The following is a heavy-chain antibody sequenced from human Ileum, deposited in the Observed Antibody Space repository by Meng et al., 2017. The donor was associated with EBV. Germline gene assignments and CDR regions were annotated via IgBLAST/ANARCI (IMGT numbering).Heavy chain of an antibody. CDR2: IYYSGST. J-gene: IGHJ2*01. CDR3: ASLYGDSSVWYLDL. V-gene: IGHV4-31*03. D-gene: IGHD4-17*01. CDR1: GGSISSGNHY. Sequence: QVQLQESGAGLVKPSPLLSLPCTVSGGSISSGNHYWSWIRQHPGKGLEYIGYIYYSGSTYYNPSLKSRVIISVDTSKNQFSLRLNSVTAADTAVYYCASLYGDSSVWYLDLWGRGTLVTVSP.